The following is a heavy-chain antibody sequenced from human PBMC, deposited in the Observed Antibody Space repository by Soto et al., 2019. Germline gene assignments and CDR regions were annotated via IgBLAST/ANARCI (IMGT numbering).Heavy chain of an antibody. J-gene: IGHJ5*02. CDR2: IIPIFGTA. V-gene: IGHV1-69*12. CDR1: GGTFSSYA. D-gene: IGHD3-22*01. Sequence: QVQLVQSGAEVKKPGSSVKVSCKASGGTFSSYAITWVRQAPGQGLEWMGGIIPIFGTANYAQKFQARVTITADESTSTAYMELSSLRSEDTAGYYCARDRGPSSGYYPNWFVPWGQGTLVTVSS. CDR3: ARDRGPSSGYYPNWFVP.